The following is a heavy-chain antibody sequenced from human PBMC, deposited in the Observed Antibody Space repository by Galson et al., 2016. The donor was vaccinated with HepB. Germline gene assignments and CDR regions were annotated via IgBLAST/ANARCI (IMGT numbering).Heavy chain of an antibody. CDR3: ARDSVGSGSLGQ. CDR2: IYYTGAT. J-gene: IGHJ4*02. V-gene: IGHV4-61*01. Sequence: SETLSLTCTVSGDSVSNINYFWSWIRQPPGKGLEWIGYIYYTGATRDNPSLNSRFTISIDTSKNEFSLKVTSVTAADTAVYYCARDSVGSGSLGQWGQGTLVTVSS. D-gene: IGHD3-10*01. CDR1: GDSVSNINYF.